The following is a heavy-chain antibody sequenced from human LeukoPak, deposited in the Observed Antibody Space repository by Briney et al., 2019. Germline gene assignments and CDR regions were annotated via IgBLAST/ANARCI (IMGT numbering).Heavy chain of an antibody. V-gene: IGHV1-69*13. Sequence: ASVKVSCKASGGTFSSYAISWVRQAPGQGLEWMGAIIPIFGTANYAQKFQGRVTITADESTSTAYMELSSLRSEDTAVYYCARTYYDYVWGSYRYLDYWGQGTLVTVSS. CDR1: GGTFSSYA. CDR2: IIPIFGTA. D-gene: IGHD3-16*02. J-gene: IGHJ4*02. CDR3: ARTYYDYVWGSYRYLDY.